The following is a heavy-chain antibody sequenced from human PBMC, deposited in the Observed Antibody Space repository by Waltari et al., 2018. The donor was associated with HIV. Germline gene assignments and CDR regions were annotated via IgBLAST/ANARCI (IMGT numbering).Heavy chain of an antibody. CDR3: ARAGRRHGDHWEYYLDF. J-gene: IGHJ4*02. CDR2: VDHAGKT. CDR1: GLSFSGSF. D-gene: IGHD4-17*01. Sequence: KQWGAGLLKPADTLSLPCAVYGLSFSGSFWAWIRQSLGKGLEWIGGVDHAGKTHNNPSLKGRITLSSDKSKNQFSLKLTSVTAADTAIYFCARAGRRHGDHWEYYLDFWGRGTQVIVSP. V-gene: IGHV4-34*02.